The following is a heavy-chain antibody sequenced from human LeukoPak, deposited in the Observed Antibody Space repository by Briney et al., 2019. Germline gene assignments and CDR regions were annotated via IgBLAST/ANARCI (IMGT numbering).Heavy chain of an antibody. V-gene: IGHV1-69*04. Sequence: GASVKVSCKASGGTFSSYAISWVRQAPGQGLEWMGRIIPILGIANYAQKFQGRVTITADKSTSTAYMELSSLRSEDTAVYYCVSPPDSSSGIDYWGQGTLVTVSS. CDR3: VSPPDSSSGIDY. CDR1: GGTFSSYA. D-gene: IGHD6-19*01. CDR2: IIPILGIA. J-gene: IGHJ4*02.